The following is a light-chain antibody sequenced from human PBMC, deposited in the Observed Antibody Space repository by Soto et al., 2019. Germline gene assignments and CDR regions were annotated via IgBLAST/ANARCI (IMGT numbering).Light chain of an antibody. V-gene: IGKV3D-15*01. CDR1: QNVRSN. Sequence: EIVMTQSPATLSVSPGERGTLSCRASQNVRSNLAWHQQKPGQAPRLLIYDASTTATGIPARFSGSGSGTDFTLTISSLQSEDFAVYYCQQYNNWPITFGQGTRLEIK. J-gene: IGKJ5*01. CDR3: QQYNNWPIT. CDR2: DAS.